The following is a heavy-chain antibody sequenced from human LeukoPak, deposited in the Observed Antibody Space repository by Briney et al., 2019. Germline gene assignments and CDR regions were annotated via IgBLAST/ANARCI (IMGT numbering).Heavy chain of an antibody. V-gene: IGHV3-23*01. CDR1: GFTFSSYA. CDR3: AKDVRNSFAAYGMDV. Sequence: PPGGSLRLSCAASGFTFSSYAMSWVRQAPGKGLEWVSAISGSGGSTYYADSVNGRFTISRDNSKNTLYLQMNSLRAEDTAVYYCAKDVRNSFAAYGMDVWGQGTTVTVSS. D-gene: IGHD2-21*01. J-gene: IGHJ6*02. CDR2: ISGSGGST.